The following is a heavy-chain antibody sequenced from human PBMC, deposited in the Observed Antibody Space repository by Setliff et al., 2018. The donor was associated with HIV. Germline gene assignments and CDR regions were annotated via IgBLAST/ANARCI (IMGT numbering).Heavy chain of an antibody. CDR3: ARGVRDNSGWSSYYFDY. CDR1: GGSFSGYY. J-gene: IGHJ4*02. Sequence: PSETLSLTCAVYGGSFSGYYWSWIRQPPGKGLEWIGEVTHSGRTNYNPSLESRVTTSVDTSKKQFSLRLTSVTAADTAVYYCARGVRDNSGWSSYYFDYWGQGTLVTV. D-gene: IGHD6-19*01. CDR2: VTHSGRT. V-gene: IGHV4-34*01.